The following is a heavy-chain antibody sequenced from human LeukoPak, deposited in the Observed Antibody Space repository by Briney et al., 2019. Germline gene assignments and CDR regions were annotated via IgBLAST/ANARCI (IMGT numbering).Heavy chain of an antibody. CDR1: GFTFSNYG. V-gene: IGHV3-30*02. D-gene: IGHD3-22*01. CDR3: AKGKPLYDSSGYYWDY. CDR2: IRYDGSNK. J-gene: IGHJ4*02. Sequence: GGSLRLSCAASGFTFSNYGMHWVRQAPGKGLEWVSLIRYDGSNKYYADSVQGRFTISRDNSKNTLFLQMNSLRAEDTAVYYCAKGKPLYDSSGYYWDYWGQGTLVTVSS.